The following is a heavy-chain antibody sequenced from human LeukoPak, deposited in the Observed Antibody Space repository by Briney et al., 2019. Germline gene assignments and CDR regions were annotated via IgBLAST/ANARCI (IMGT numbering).Heavy chain of an antibody. CDR2: INPNSGGT. J-gene: IGHJ6*03. CDR1: GYTFTGYY. Sequence: ASVKVSCKASGYTFTGYYMHWVRQAPGQGLEWMGWINPNSGGTNYAQKFQGRVTMTRDTSISTAYMVLSRLRSDDTAVYYCARDGYYDFWSGYPLGYMDVWGKGTTVTVSS. CDR3: ARDGYYDFWSGYPLGYMDV. V-gene: IGHV1-2*02. D-gene: IGHD3-3*01.